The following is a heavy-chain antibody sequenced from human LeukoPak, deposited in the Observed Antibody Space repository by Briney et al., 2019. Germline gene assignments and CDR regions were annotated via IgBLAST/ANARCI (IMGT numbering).Heavy chain of an antibody. CDR3: ARGGMIVPVD. CDR2: IYSGGST. CDR1: GFTVSSNY. Sequence: GGSLRLSCAASGFTVSSNYMSWVRQAPGKGLEWVSVIYSGGSTFYADSVKGRFTISRDNSKNTLYLQLNSLRAENTAVYYCARGGMIVPVDWGQGTLVTVSS. V-gene: IGHV3-53*01. D-gene: IGHD2-2*01. J-gene: IGHJ4*02.